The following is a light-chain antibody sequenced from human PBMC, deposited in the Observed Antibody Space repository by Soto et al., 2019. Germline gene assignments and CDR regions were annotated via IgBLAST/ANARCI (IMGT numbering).Light chain of an antibody. CDR2: GAS. V-gene: IGKV3-15*01. Sequence: EIVMTQSPVTLSVSPGERGTLSCRASQSVSLNLAWYQQKPGQAPRLLIFGASTRATGIPARFSGSGSGTEFTLTLSRLDPEDFALYYCQQYGSSPSFGQRTKV. CDR1: QSVSLN. CDR3: QQYGSSPS. J-gene: IGKJ1*01.